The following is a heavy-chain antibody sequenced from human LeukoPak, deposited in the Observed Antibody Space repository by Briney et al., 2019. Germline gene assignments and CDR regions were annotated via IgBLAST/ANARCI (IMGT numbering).Heavy chain of an antibody. Sequence: GGSLRLSCAASGLTFSSHWMHWVRQAPGKGLVWVSRITNDGSSTTYADSVKGRFTISRDNAKNMLYLQVNSLRAEGTAVYYCVGWGISGITNHWGQGTLVTVSS. CDR2: ITNDGSST. CDR3: VGWGISGITNH. J-gene: IGHJ4*02. D-gene: IGHD1-7*01. CDR1: GLTFSSHW. V-gene: IGHV3-74*01.